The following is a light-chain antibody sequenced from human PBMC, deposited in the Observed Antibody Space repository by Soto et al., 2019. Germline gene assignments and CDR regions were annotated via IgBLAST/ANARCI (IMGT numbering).Light chain of an antibody. CDR2: GAS. CDR3: QQYDCWPNT. J-gene: IGKJ5*01. V-gene: IGKV3D-15*01. Sequence: EVVLTQSPATLSLSPGERATLSCRASENVRTFVDWYQQKPGQAPRLLVYGASNRATGIPARFSGSGSDTDSSPLVVSLRSLVTSVYSCQQYDCWPNTFGQGTRLEIK. CDR1: ENVRTF.